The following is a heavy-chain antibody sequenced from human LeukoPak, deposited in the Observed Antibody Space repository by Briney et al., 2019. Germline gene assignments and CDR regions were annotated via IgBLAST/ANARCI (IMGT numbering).Heavy chain of an antibody. J-gene: IGHJ1*01. V-gene: IGHV1-18*01. CDR3: ARGFPPIDLEYFQH. D-gene: IGHD3-9*01. CDR1: GYTFTSYG. CDR2: ISAYNGNT. Sequence: GASVKVSCKASGYTFTSYGISWARQAPGQGLEWMGWISAYNGNTNCAQKLQGRVTMTTDTSTSTAYMELRSLRSDDTAVYYCARGFPPIDLEYFQHWGQGTLVTVSS.